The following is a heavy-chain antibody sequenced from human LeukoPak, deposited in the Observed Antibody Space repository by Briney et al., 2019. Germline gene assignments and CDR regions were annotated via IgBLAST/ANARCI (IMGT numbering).Heavy chain of an antibody. CDR2: ISNSGEST. Sequence: GGSLRLSCAASGFNFVTYAMNWVRQAPGKGLEWVSVISNSGESTHYADSVKGRFTISSDNSKNTLYLQMDSLRAEDTAIYYCAKGSVVYYDFWSGSYSDYWGQGTLVTVSS. J-gene: IGHJ4*02. CDR1: GFNFVTYA. CDR3: AKGSVVYYDFWSGSYSDY. D-gene: IGHD3-3*01. V-gene: IGHV3-23*01.